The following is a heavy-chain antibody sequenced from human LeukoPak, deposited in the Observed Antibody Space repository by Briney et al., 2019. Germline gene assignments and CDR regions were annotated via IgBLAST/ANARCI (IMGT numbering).Heavy chain of an antibody. CDR1: GGSFSGYY. CDR2: INHSGST. D-gene: IGHD6-13*01. J-gene: IGHJ6*03. Sequence: PSETLSLTCAVYGGSFSGYYWSWIRQPPGKGLEWIGEINHSGSTNYNPSLKSRVTISVDTSKNQFSLKLSSVTAADTAVYYCARLQARYQQLVFHHDYYYYMDVWGKGTTVTISS. CDR3: ARLQARYQQLVFHHDYYYYMDV. V-gene: IGHV4-34*01.